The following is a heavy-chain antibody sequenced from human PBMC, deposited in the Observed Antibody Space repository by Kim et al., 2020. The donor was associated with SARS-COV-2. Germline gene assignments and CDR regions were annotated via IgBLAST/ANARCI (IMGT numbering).Heavy chain of an antibody. CDR2: EK. J-gene: IGHJ5*02. CDR3: ARDIRGTWFDP. Sequence: EKSYRESGKGRITISRDNAKNLRYLQMSGLRAEDTAVYYCARDIRGTWFDPWGQGTLVTVSS. V-gene: IGHV3-7*01. D-gene: IGHD3-16*01.